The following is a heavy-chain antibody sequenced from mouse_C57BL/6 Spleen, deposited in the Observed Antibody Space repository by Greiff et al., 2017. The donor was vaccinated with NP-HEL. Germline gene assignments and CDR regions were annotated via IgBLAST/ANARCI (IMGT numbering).Heavy chain of an antibody. D-gene: IGHD3-2*02. CDR2: LLPGSGST. Sequence: QVQLQQSGAELMKPGASVKLSCKATGYTFTGYWIEWVKQRPGHGLEWIGELLPGSGSTNYNEKFKGKATFTADTSSNTAYMQLSSLTTEDSAIDYCARGLRLQGFAYWGQGTLVTVSA. J-gene: IGHJ3*01. CDR1: GYTFTGYW. CDR3: ARGLRLQGFAY. V-gene: IGHV1-9*01.